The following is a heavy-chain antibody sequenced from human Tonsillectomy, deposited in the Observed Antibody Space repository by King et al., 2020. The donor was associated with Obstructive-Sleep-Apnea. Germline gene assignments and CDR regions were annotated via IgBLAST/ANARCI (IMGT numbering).Heavy chain of an antibody. Sequence: VQLQETGPGLEKPSGSLSLTFAVSGGSISSSNWWMWFRRPPGKGLAWIGEVYHSGSTKYNPSLQSRVTISVDKSKHQFSLKLSSVTAAYTAVYYCARVGSGTFDYWGQGTLVTVSS. CDR1: GGSISSSNW. CDR2: VYHSGST. D-gene: IGHD3-3*01. V-gene: IGHV4-4*02. J-gene: IGHJ4*02. CDR3: ARVGSGTFDY.